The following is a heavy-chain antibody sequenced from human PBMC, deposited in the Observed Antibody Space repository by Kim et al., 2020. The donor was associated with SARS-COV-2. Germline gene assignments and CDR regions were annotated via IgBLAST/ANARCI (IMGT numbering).Heavy chain of an antibody. Sequence: GGSLRLSCAASGFTFSSYSMNWVRQAPGKGLEWVSSISSSSSYIYYADSVKGRFTISRDNAKNSLYLQMNSLRAEDTAVYYCARGVEYEVGPDYWGQGTLVTVSS. D-gene: IGHD1-26*01. V-gene: IGHV3-21*01. CDR2: ISSSSSYI. CDR1: GFTFSSYS. CDR3: ARGVEYEVGPDY. J-gene: IGHJ4*02.